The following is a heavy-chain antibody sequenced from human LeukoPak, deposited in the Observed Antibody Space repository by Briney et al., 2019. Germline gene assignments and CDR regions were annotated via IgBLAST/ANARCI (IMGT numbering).Heavy chain of an antibody. D-gene: IGHD3-16*02. V-gene: IGHV3-23*01. J-gene: IGHJ4*02. CDR3: AKLWVMITFGGVIDIEAPGSSGDY. Sequence: PGGSLRLSCAVSGFTFSSNAMSWVRQAPGKGLEWVSAISGSGGSTYYADSVKGRFTISRDNSKNTLYLQMNSLRAEDTAVYYCAKLWVMITFGGVIDIEAPGSSGDYWGQGTLVTVSS. CDR2: ISGSGGST. CDR1: GFTFSSNA.